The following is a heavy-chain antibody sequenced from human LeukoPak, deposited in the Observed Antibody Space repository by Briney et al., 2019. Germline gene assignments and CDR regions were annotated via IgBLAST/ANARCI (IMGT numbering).Heavy chain of an antibody. CDR2: ISSTSSLI. J-gene: IGHJ4*02. D-gene: IGHD3-10*01. CDR1: GFTFSSFN. CDR3: ARSDYSGSGSFYAY. Sequence: PGGSLRLSCAASGFTFSSFNMNWVRQAPGKGLEWVSSISSTSSLIWYADSLKGRFTISRDNAKNSLYLQMDSLRAEDTAVYYCARSDYSGSGSFYAYWGQGTLVTVSS. V-gene: IGHV3-21*01.